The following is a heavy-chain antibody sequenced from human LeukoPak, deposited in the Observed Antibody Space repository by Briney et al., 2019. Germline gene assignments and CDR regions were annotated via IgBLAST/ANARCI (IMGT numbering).Heavy chain of an antibody. V-gene: IGHV1-24*01. Sequence: ASVKVSCKVSGYTLTELSMHWVRQAPGKGLEWMGGFDPEDGETIYAQKFQGRVTMTEDTSTDTAYMELSSLRSEDTAVYYCATRNLDYYDSSGYLDYWGQGTLVTVSS. CDR3: ATRNLDYYDSSGYLDY. J-gene: IGHJ4*02. CDR2: FDPEDGET. D-gene: IGHD3-22*01. CDR1: GYTLTELS.